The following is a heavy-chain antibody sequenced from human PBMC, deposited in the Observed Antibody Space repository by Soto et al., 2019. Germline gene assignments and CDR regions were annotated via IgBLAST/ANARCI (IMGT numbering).Heavy chain of an antibody. D-gene: IGHD2-15*01. CDR1: GYTFTSYD. CDR3: ARVPRGYCSGGSCFDY. CDR2: MNPNSGNT. Sequence: ASVKVSCKASGYTFTSYDSNWVRQATGQGLEWMGWMNPNSGNTGYAQKFQGRVTMTRNTSISTAYMELSSLRSEDTAVYYCARVPRGYCSGGSCFDYWGQGTLVTVSS. J-gene: IGHJ4*02. V-gene: IGHV1-8*01.